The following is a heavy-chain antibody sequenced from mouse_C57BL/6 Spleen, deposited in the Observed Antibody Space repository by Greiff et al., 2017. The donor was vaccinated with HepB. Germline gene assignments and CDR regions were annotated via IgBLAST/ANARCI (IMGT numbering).Heavy chain of an antibody. CDR1: GYAFTNYL. V-gene: IGHV1-54*01. CDR2: INPGSGGT. D-gene: IGHD1-1*01. Sequence: VQLQQSGAELVRPGTSVKVSCKASGYAFTNYLIEWVKQRPGQGLEWIGVINPGSGGTNYNEKFKGKATLTADKSSSTAYMQLSSLTSEDSAVYFCATYGSSYWFAYWGQVTLVTVSA. J-gene: IGHJ3*01. CDR3: ATYGSSYWFAY.